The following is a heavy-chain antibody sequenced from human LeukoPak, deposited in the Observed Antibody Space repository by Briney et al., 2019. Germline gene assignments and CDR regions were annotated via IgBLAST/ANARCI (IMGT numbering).Heavy chain of an antibody. D-gene: IGHD6-13*01. CDR2: ISYDGSNK. V-gene: IGHV3-30-3*01. J-gene: IGHJ6*03. CDR1: GFTFSNAW. CDR3: ARDGQLDPRGYYMDV. Sequence: GGSLRLSCAASGFTFSNAWMSWVRQAPGKGLEWVAVISYDGSNKYYADSVKGRFTISRDNSKSTLYLQMNSLRDEDAAVYYCARDGQLDPRGYYMDVWGKGTTVTVSS.